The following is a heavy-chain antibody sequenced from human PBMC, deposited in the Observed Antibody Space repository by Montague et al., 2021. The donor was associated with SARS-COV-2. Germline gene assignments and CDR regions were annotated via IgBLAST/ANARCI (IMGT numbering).Heavy chain of an antibody. CDR2: IDHSVKT. V-gene: IGHV4-34*01. J-gene: IGHJ6*02. Sequence: SETLSLTCAVYGGSFSTYYWAWILQSPGKRPEWIGNIDHSVKTNYNPSLKSRVSISVDTSSSQFSLYLTSVTAADAAVYYCARDQTVLEWIWYGMDVWGPGTPVTVSS. D-gene: IGHD3-3*01. CDR3: ARDQTVLEWIWYGMDV. CDR1: GGSFSTYY.